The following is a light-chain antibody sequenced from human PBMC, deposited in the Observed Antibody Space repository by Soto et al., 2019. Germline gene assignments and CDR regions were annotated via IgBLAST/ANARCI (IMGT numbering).Light chain of an antibody. CDR2: TAS. V-gene: IGKV1-39*01. J-gene: IGKJ2*01. CDR3: QQSYRTPLP. CDR1: QSIRNN. Sequence: DIQMTQSPSSLSASVGDRVTITCRASQSIRNNLNWYQQKPGKAPKLLIHTASTLQSGVPSRFSGSGSGTDFTLTISSLQPEDFATYYCQQSYRTPLPFGQGAKLEIK.